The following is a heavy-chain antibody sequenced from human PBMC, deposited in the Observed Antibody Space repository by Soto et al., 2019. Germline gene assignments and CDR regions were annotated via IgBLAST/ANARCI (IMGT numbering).Heavy chain of an antibody. CDR2: IIPIFGTA. J-gene: IGHJ6*02. CDR1: GGTFSSYA. CDR3: ARWDGSGSYDLIYYYYYGMDV. Sequence: GATVKVSCKASGGTFSSYAISWVRQAPGQGLEWMGGIIPIFGTANYAQKFQGRVTITADESTSTAYMELSSLRSEDTAVYYCARWDGSGSYDLIYYYYYGMDVWGQGTTVTVS. D-gene: IGHD3-10*01. V-gene: IGHV1-69*13.